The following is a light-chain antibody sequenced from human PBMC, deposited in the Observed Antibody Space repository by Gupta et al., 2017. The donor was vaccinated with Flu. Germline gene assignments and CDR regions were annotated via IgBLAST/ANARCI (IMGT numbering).Light chain of an antibody. Sequence: QSALTQPAPSAGSPGQSITISCPGTSSDVGGYNYVSWYQQHPGKAPKLMIYEVSNRPSGVSNRFSGSKSGNTASLTISGLQAEDEADYYCSSYTSSSTLVFGGGTKLTVL. J-gene: IGLJ3*02. CDR3: SSYTSSSTLV. V-gene: IGLV2-14*01. CDR2: EVS. CDR1: SSDVGGYNY.